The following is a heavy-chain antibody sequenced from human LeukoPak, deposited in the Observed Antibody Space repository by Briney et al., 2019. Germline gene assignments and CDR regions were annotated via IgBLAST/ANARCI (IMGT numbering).Heavy chain of an antibody. CDR3: ARDTPGMITFGGVIVGDYYYYYMDV. D-gene: IGHD3-16*02. Sequence: SETLSLTCTVSGGSISSGGYYWSWIRQPPGKGLEWIGYIYHSGSSYYNPSLKSRVTISVDRSKNQFSLKLSSVTAADTAVYYCARDTPGMITFGGVIVGDYYYYYMDVWGKGTTVTVSS. CDR1: GGSISSGGYY. CDR2: IYHSGSS. J-gene: IGHJ6*03. V-gene: IGHV4-30-2*01.